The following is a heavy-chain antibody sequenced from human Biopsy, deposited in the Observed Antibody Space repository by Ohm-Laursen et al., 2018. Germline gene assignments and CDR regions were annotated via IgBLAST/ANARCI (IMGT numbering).Heavy chain of an antibody. V-gene: IGHV4-34*08. CDR2: INQAGTT. Sequence: TLSLTCAVFGKTFSDYQWSWIRQPPGKGLEWIGQINQAGTTNYNPSLKSRVSISADASKYEFSLRLTSVTAADTAVYLCGNEVHGKDYWGLGAQVTVSS. J-gene: IGHJ4*02. CDR3: GNEVHGKDY. CDR1: GKTFSDYQ. D-gene: IGHD2-8*01.